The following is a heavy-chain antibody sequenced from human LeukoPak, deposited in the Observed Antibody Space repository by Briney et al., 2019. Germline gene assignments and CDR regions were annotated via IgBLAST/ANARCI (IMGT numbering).Heavy chain of an antibody. J-gene: IGHJ4*02. CDR2: IKQDGSEK. V-gene: IGHV3-7*01. Sequence: GGSLRLSCAASGFTFSSYWMSWVGQAPGKGLEWVANIKQDGSEKYYVDSVKGRFTISRDNAENSLYLQMNSLRAEDTAVYYCARDREGDYAGAPYFDYWGQGTLVSVSS. CDR1: GFTFSSYW. CDR3: ARDREGDYAGAPYFDY. D-gene: IGHD4-17*01.